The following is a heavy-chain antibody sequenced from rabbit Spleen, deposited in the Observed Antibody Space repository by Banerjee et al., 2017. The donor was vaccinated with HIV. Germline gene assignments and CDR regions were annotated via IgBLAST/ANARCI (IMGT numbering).Heavy chain of an antibody. J-gene: IGHJ3*01. CDR2: TAGGRSAFT. CDR1: GFSLSSNDY. V-gene: IGHV1S40*01. CDR3: ARDLTDVIGWNFGW. Sequence: QSLEESGGGLVQPEGSLTLTCTTSGFSLSSNDYMCWVRQAPGKGPEWIACTAGGRSAFTYYASWAKGRFTCSKASSTTVTLQMTRLTAADTATYFCARDLTDVIGWNFGWWGQGTLVTVS. D-gene: IGHD4-1*01.